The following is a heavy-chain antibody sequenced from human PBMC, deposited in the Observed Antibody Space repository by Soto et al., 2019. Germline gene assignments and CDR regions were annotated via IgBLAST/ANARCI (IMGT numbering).Heavy chain of an antibody. Sequence: ASVKVSCKASGGNFASYAIFWVRQAPGQGLEWMGGIIPIFGTATYAQRFQDRVTIKADKSTNTAYMELNSLRFEDTAVYYCASSEGGYFYGMDVWGQGTTVTVSS. CDR1: GGNFASYA. CDR2: IIPIFGTA. J-gene: IGHJ6*02. CDR3: ASSEGGYFYGMDV. D-gene: IGHD3-9*01. V-gene: IGHV1-69*06.